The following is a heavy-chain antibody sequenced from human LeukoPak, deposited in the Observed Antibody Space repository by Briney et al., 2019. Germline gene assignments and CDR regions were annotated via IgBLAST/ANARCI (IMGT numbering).Heavy chain of an antibody. Sequence: VASVKVSCKASGYIFTSYYMYWVRQAPGQGLEWMGIINPSGGSIRYAQKFQGRVTMTRDTSTSTVYMELSSPRSEDTAVYYCARGRNYYDSSRYYYEGDAFDIWGQGTMVTVSS. V-gene: IGHV1-46*01. J-gene: IGHJ3*02. CDR2: INPSGGSI. CDR1: GYIFTSYY. CDR3: ARGRNYYDSSRYYYEGDAFDI. D-gene: IGHD3-22*01.